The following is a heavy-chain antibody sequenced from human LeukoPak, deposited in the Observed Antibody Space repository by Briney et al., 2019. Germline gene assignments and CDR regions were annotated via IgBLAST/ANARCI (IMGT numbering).Heavy chain of an antibody. CDR2: IYSGGNT. CDR3: AKASSETNFDY. J-gene: IGHJ4*02. Sequence: GGSLRLSCAASGFTVSSNYKSWVRQAPGKGLEWVSVIYSGGNTYYADSVKGRFTISRDNSQNTLYLQMNSLRVEDTAIYYCAKASSETNFDYWGQGTLVTVSS. V-gene: IGHV3-66*01. CDR1: GFTVSSNY. D-gene: IGHD2-2*01.